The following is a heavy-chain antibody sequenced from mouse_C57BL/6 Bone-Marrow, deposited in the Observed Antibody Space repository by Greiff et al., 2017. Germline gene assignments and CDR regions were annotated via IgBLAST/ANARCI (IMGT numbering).Heavy chain of an antibody. CDR1: GFTFSDFY. D-gene: IGHD1-1*02. CDR2: SRNKANDYTT. J-gene: IGHJ4*01. Sequence: DVMLVESGGGLVQSGRSLRLSCATSGFTFSDFYMEWVRQAPGKGLEWIAASRNKANDYTTEYSASVKGRFIVSRDTSQSILYLQMNALRAEDTAIYYCARDEGWPRAMDYWGQGTSVTVSS. CDR3: ARDEGWPRAMDY. V-gene: IGHV7-1*01.